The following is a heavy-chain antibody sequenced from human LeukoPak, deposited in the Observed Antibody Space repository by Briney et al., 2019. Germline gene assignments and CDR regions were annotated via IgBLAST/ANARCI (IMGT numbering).Heavy chain of an antibody. CDR1: GFTFSSYG. CDR3: ARDAGYGDEDAFDI. CDR2: IWYDGSNK. Sequence: GSLRLSCAASGFTFSSYGMQRVRQAPGKGLEWVAVIWYDGSNKYYADSVKGRFTISRDNSKNTLYLQMNSLRAEDTAVYYCARDAGYGDEDAFDIWGQGTMVTVSS. D-gene: IGHD4-17*01. J-gene: IGHJ3*02. V-gene: IGHV3-33*01.